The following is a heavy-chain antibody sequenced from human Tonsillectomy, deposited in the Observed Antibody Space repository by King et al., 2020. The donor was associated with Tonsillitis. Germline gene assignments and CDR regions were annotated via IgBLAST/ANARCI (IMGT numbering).Heavy chain of an antibody. D-gene: IGHD3-10*01. CDR3: ARSPMVRGLQGNWYFDP. J-gene: IGHJ2*01. CDR2: IYPGDSDT. V-gene: IGHV5-51*01. Sequence: VQLVESGAEVKKPGESLKISCKGSGYSFTNYWIGWVRQMPGKGLEWMGIIYPGDSDTRYSPSFKGPVTISADKSISTAYLQWSSLKASDTAMYYCARSPMVRGLQGNWYFDPWGRGTLVTVSS. CDR1: GYSFTNYW.